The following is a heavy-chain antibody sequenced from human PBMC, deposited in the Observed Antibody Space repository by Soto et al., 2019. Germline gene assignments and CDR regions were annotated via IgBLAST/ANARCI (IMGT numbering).Heavy chain of an antibody. J-gene: IGHJ3*01. CDR2: IHSDGSTT. CDR3: VRGDKGGFDL. D-gene: IGHD2-21*02. CDR1: GFTFNYYW. V-gene: IGHV3-74*01. Sequence: EVPLVESAGGLVQRGGSLRLSFAASGFTFNYYWMHWVRQAPGQGLVWVSHIHSDGSTTTYADSVKGRFTISRDNAKNTLDLQMNSLRAEDTAVYYCVRGDKGGFDLWGQGTTVTVSS.